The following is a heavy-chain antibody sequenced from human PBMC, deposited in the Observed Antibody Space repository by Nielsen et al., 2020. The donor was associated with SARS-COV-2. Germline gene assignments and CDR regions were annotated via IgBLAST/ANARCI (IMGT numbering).Heavy chain of an antibody. CDR2: ISVSGSTT. Sequence: GGSLRLSCAASGFTFSSYWMSWVRQAPGKGLEWVSAISVSGSTTYYTDSVEGRFTISRDNSKNTLYLQMDSLKAEDTAVYYCAREGRKLPLDYWGQGTLVTVSS. J-gene: IGHJ4*02. D-gene: IGHD5-24*01. CDR3: AREGRKLPLDY. V-gene: IGHV3-23*01. CDR1: GFTFSSYW.